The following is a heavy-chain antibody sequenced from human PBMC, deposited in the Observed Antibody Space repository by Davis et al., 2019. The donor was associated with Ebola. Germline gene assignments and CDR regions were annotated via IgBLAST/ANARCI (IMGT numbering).Heavy chain of an antibody. J-gene: IGHJ4*02. V-gene: IGHV5-10-1*01. D-gene: IGHD2-15*01. Sequence: PGGSLRLSCKGSGYSFTSYWISWVRQMPGKGLEWMGRIDPSDSYTNYSPSLQGHVTISGDKSTSTAYLQWSSLKASDTAMYYCARVGCSGGSCFDYWGQGTLVTVSS. CDR2: IDPSDSYT. CDR3: ARVGCSGGSCFDY. CDR1: GYSFTSYW.